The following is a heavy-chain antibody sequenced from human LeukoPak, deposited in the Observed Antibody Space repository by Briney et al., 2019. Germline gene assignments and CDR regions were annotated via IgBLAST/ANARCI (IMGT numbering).Heavy chain of an antibody. CDR1: GGSISSSTW. V-gene: IGHV4-4*02. Sequence: SGTLSLTCAVSGGSISSSTWWSWVHQPPGKGLELIGEIYHSGSTNYNPSLKSRVTISVDMSKNQFSLKLTSVTAADTAVYYCASKADCRGGSCPTGAFNIWGQGTMVTVSS. CDR3: ASKADCRGGSCPTGAFNI. J-gene: IGHJ3*02. D-gene: IGHD2-15*01. CDR2: IYHSGST.